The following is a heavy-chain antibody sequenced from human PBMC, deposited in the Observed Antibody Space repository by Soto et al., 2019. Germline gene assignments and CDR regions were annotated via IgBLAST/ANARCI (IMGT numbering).Heavy chain of an antibody. Sequence: QVQLVQSGAEVKRPGSSVKVSCKASGDTFNFYSIHWVRQAPGVGLEWVGRVNPILSMSNYAQRFQGRVTKTADKYTSTAYMELRSRRSEDTAIYYCASSSGSGDRAFDYWGKGALVTVSS. D-gene: IGHD3-10*01. CDR2: VNPILSMS. CDR3: ASSSGSGDRAFDY. J-gene: IGHJ4*02. CDR1: GDTFNFYS. V-gene: IGHV1-69*02.